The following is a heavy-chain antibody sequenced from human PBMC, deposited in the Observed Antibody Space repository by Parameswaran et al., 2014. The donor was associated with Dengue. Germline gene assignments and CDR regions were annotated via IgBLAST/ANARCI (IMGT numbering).Heavy chain of an antibody. D-gene: IGHD6-19*01. Sequence: WVRQAPGQGLEWMGRIIPILGIANYAQKFQGRVTITADKSTSTAYMELSSLRSEDTAVYYCASEESSGWPKLDYWGQGTLVTVSS. CDR3: ASEESSGWPKLDY. V-gene: IGHV1-69*04. CDR2: IIPILGIA. J-gene: IGHJ4*02.